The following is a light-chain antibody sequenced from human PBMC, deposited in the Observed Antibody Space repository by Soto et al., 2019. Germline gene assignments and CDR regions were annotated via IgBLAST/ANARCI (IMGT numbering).Light chain of an antibody. J-gene: IGKJ4*01. CDR2: GAS. CDR3: QQYGSSALT. CDR1: QSVSSSY. V-gene: IGKV3-20*01. Sequence: EIVLTQSPGTLSLSPGERATLSCRARQSVSSSYLAWYQQKPGQAPRLLIYGASSRATGIPDRFSGSVSGTDFTLTISKLQPEDFAVYYCQQYGSSALTFGGGTKVEIK.